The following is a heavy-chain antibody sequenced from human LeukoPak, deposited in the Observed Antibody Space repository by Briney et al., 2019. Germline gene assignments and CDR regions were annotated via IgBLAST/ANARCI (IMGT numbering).Heavy chain of an antibody. V-gene: IGHV3-23*01. CDR1: GFTFYNYA. CDR2: ITGSGTGT. J-gene: IGHJ4*02. D-gene: IGHD6-6*01. CDR3: AKGSSSSRPYYFDY. Sequence: TGGSLRLSCAASGFTFYNYAMSWVRQAPGKGLEWVSAITGSGTGTFHADSVKGRFTISRDNSESTLYLQMNSLRAEDTATYYCAKGSSSSRPYYFDYWGQGTLVTVSS.